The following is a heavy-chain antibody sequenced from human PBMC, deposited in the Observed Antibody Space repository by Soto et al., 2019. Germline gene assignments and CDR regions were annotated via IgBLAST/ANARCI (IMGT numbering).Heavy chain of an antibody. CDR2: IYPGDSDT. V-gene: IGHV5-51*01. D-gene: IGHD6-25*01. CDR1: GYTFTAYW. J-gene: IGHJ3*02. Sequence: GEPLKNSCKGSGYTFTAYWIGWVRQMPGKGLEWMGIIYPGDSDTRYSPSFQGQVTISADKSISTAYLQWSSLKASDTAMFYCARGGYSGNSKDPFYIWGPGTMVTVSS. CDR3: ARGGYSGNSKDPFYI.